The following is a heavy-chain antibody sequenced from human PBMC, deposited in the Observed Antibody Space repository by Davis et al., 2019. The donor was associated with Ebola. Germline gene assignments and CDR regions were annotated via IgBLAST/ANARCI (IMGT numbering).Heavy chain of an antibody. CDR1: GYTFTKYD. CDR3: ARGRKVAKMGSWFDP. CDR2: MNPNSGNT. V-gene: IGHV1-8*01. Sequence: AASVKVSCKASGYTFTKYDIAWVRQARGQGLEWMGWMNPNSGNTGYAQKFQGRVTMTRNTSISTAYMELSSLTSEDTAVYYCARGRKVAKMGSWFDPWGQGTLVTVSS. J-gene: IGHJ5*02. D-gene: IGHD5-12*01.